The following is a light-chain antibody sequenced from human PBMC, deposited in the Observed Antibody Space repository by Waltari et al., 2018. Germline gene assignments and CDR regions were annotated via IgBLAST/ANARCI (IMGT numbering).Light chain of an antibody. V-gene: IGLV2-23*02. J-gene: IGLJ1*01. CDR3: CSYAGRGTYV. CDR2: EVN. CDR1: TSDVGNYDL. Sequence: QSALTQPASVSGTPGQSITISCTGTTSDVGNYDLVWWYQQHPGKAPNLLICEVNKRPSGVSSRFSGSKSGNTASLTISGLQAEDEADYYCCSYAGRGTYVFGSGTKVTVL.